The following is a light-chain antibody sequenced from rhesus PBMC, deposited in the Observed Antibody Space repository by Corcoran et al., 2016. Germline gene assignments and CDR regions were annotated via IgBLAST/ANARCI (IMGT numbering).Light chain of an antibody. Sequence: QLILTQSPATLSLFPGERATLSCRASQSVSIYLAWYHQRPGQAPRLLIHGASNRAIGVSDRFIGRGSGADFTLPINSLEPEDVCVCYCYQPSSGYSFGPGTKIEIK. CDR2: GAS. CDR1: QSVSIY. V-gene: IGKV3-10*01. J-gene: IGKJ2*01. CDR3: YQPSSGYS.